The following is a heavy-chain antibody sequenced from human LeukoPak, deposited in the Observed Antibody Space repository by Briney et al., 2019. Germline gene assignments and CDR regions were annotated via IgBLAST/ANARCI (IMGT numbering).Heavy chain of an antibody. CDR1: GFTLSDHY. D-gene: IGHD2-15*01. V-gene: IGHV3-72*01. J-gene: IGHJ4*02. CDR3: ARQGYCSGGSCRGQFYFDY. CDR2: IRNKANSSTT. Sequence: PGGSLRLSCAASGFTLSDHYMDWVRQAPGKGLEWVGRIRNKANSSTTDYAASVKGRFTVSRDDSKSLLYLQMNSLKTEDTAVYYCARQGYCSGGSCRGQFYFDYWGQGTLVTVSS.